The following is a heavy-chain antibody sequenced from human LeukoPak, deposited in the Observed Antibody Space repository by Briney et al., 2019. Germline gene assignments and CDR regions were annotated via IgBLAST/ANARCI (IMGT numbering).Heavy chain of an antibody. CDR3: ARALLRDLLWFGGAFDY. J-gene: IGHJ4*02. CDR2: ISYDGSNK. Sequence: GGSLRLSCAASGFAFNTYAMHWVRQAPGKGLEWVAVISYDGSNKYYADSVKGRFTISRDNSKNTLYLQMNSLRAEDTAVYYCARALLRDLLWFGGAFDYWGQGTLVTVSS. V-gene: IGHV3-30*19. CDR1: GFAFNTYA. D-gene: IGHD3-10*01.